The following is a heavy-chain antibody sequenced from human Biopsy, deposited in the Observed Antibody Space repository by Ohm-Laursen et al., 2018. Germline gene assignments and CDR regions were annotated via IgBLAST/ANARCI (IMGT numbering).Heavy chain of an antibody. J-gene: IGHJ1*01. CDR1: GYNFISYS. CDR3: AKGQDLRGGAEYFQH. Sequence: ASVKVSCKPSGYNFISYSINWVRQAPGQGLEWMGWINPHSGTTKFAQDFQGRVTMTRDTSITTAYMELRRLRSDDTAVYYCAKGQDLRGGAEYFQHWGQGALVTVSS. D-gene: IGHD2-15*01. V-gene: IGHV1-2*02. CDR2: INPHSGTT.